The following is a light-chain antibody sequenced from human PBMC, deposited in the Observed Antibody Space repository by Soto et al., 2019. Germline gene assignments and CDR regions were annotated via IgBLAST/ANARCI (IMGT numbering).Light chain of an antibody. Sequence: SALTQPRSVSGSPGQAVTISCTGTSSDVGGYSYVSWYQQHPGKAPKLMIFDVTKRPSGVPDRFSGSKSGDTASLTISGLQADDEADYYCCSYAGSYSMVFGEGTKLTVL. J-gene: IGLJ3*02. CDR1: SSDVGGYSY. CDR3: CSYAGSYSMV. CDR2: DVT. V-gene: IGLV2-11*01.